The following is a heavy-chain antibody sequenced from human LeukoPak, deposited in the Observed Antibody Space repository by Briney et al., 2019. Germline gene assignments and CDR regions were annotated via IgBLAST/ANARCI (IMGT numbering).Heavy chain of an antibody. CDR3: ARDLNHYYGMDV. Sequence: GGSLRLSCAASGFTFSGYYMSWIRQAPGKGLEWVSYISSSSSYTNYADSVKGRFTISRDNAKNSLYLQMNSLRAEDTAVYYCARDLNHYYGMDVWGQGTTVTVSS. V-gene: IGHV3-11*06. CDR2: ISSSSSYT. CDR1: GFTFSGYY. J-gene: IGHJ6*02.